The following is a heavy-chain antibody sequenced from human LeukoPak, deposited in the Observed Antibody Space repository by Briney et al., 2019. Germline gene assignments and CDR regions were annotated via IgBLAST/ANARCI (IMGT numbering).Heavy chain of an antibody. Sequence: GGSLRLSCAASGFTFSSYGMHWVRQAPGKGLEWVAVIWYDGSNKYYADSVKGRFTISRDNSKNTLYLQMNSLRAEDTAVYYCAKAGRGGDCYSPDYFDYWGQGTLVTVSS. D-gene: IGHD2-21*02. CDR1: GFTFSSYG. CDR2: IWYDGSNK. V-gene: IGHV3-33*06. J-gene: IGHJ4*02. CDR3: AKAGRGGDCYSPDYFDY.